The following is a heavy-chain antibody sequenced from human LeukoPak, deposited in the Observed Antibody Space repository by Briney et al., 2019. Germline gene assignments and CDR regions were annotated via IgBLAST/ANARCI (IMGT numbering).Heavy chain of an antibody. CDR3: ARDSDYGDTWFQH. D-gene: IGHD4-17*01. J-gene: IGHJ1*01. V-gene: IGHV4-38-2*02. CDR2: IYHSGST. CDR1: GYSISSGYY. Sequence: SETLSLTCAVSGYSISSGYYWGWIRQPPGKGLEWIGSIYHSGSTYYNPSLKSRVTISVDTSKNQFSLKLSSVTAADTAVYYCARDSDYGDTWFQHWGQGTLVTVSS.